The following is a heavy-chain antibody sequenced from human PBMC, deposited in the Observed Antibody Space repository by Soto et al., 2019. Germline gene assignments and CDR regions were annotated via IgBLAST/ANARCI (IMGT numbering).Heavy chain of an antibody. J-gene: IGHJ4*02. V-gene: IGHV3-48*03. CDR1: GFTFSSYE. CDR2: IGSSGNTI. D-gene: IGHD6-19*01. Sequence: EVQLVESGGGSVQPGGSLRLSCSASGFTFSSYEMNWVRQAPGKGLEWISYIGSSGNTIYYADSVRGRFTISRDNAKNSVYLQMNSLRAEDTALYYCTRSEAGYHFDYWGQGARVTVS. CDR3: TRSEAGYHFDY.